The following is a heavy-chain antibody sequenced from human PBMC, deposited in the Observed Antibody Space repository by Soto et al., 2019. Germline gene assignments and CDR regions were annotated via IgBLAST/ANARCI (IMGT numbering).Heavy chain of an antibody. J-gene: IGHJ5*02. CDR3: ARRRGYCSSTSCYGTKNWFDP. D-gene: IGHD2-2*01. CDR1: GYTFTSYG. Sequence: QVQLVQSGAEVKKPGASVKVSCKASGYTFTSYGISWVRQAPGQGLEWMGWISAYNGNTNYAQKLQGRVTTTTDTSTSTAYMELRSLRSDDTAVYYCARRRGYCSSTSCYGTKNWFDPWGQGTLVTVSS. CDR2: ISAYNGNT. V-gene: IGHV1-18*01.